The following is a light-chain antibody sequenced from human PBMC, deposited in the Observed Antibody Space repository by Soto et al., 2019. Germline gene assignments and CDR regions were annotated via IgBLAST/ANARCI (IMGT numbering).Light chain of an antibody. Sequence: IVMTQSTGTLSASPGERATLSCWASQTVGSNLAWYQQQPGQTPRLLIYGASTRATGVPARFSASGSGTEFTLTITSLQSEDFAFYYCLHYNDWPRWTFGQGTKVDIK. CDR1: QTVGSN. J-gene: IGKJ1*01. CDR3: LHYNDWPRWT. CDR2: GAS. V-gene: IGKV3-15*01.